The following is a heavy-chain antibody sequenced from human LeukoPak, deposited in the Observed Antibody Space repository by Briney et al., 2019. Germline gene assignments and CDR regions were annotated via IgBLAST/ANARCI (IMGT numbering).Heavy chain of an antibody. D-gene: IGHD3-22*01. CDR2: IYYSGST. Sequence: SETLSLTCAVSGGSISSGGYYWSWIRQHPGKGLEWIGYIYYSGSTYYNPSLKSRVTISVDTSKNQFSLKLSSVTAADTAVYYCAAWGYYYYDSSGYYSGWFDPWGQGTLVTVSS. CDR3: AAWGYYYYDSSGYYSGWFDP. J-gene: IGHJ5*02. CDR1: GGSISSGGYY. V-gene: IGHV4-31*11.